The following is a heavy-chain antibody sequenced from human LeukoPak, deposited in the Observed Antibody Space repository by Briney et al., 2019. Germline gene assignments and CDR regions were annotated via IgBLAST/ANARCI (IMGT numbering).Heavy chain of an antibody. CDR2: INPNSGAT. CDR3: AREGGSYFVGGGY. Sequence: ASVKVSCKASGYTFNNYYTHWVRKAPGQGLEWMGWINPNSGATNYAQNFQGRVTTTRDASISMAYMELNRLRSDDTAVYYCAREGGSYFVGGGYWGQGTLVTVSS. J-gene: IGHJ4*02. V-gene: IGHV1-2*02. D-gene: IGHD1-26*01. CDR1: GYTFNNYY.